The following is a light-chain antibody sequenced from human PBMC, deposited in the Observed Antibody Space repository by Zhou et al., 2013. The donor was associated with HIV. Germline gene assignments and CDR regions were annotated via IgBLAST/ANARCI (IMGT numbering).Light chain of an antibody. J-gene: IGKJ3*01. V-gene: IGKV1-39*01. CDR3: MQSIQFPLT. CDR2: AAS. CDR1: QDISNY. Sequence: DIHMTQSPSSLSASVGDRVTVTCQASQDISNYLNWYQQKPGKAPKLLIYAASSLQSGVPSRFSGSGSGTDFTLKISRVEAEDVGVYYCMQSIQFPLTFGPGTKVDIK.